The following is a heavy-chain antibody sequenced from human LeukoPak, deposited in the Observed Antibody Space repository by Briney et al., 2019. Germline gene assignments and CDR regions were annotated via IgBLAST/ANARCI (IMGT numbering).Heavy chain of an antibody. CDR3: ARGVLPSITGTRVDYYYMDV. D-gene: IGHD1-7*01. V-gene: IGHV1-69*13. Sequence: GASVKVSCKASGGTFSSYAISWVRQAPGQGLEWMGGIIPIFGTANYAQKFQGRVTITADESTSTAYMELSSLRSEDTAVYYCARGVLPSITGTRVDYYYMDVWGKGTTVTVSS. CDR2: IIPIFGTA. J-gene: IGHJ6*03. CDR1: GGTFSSYA.